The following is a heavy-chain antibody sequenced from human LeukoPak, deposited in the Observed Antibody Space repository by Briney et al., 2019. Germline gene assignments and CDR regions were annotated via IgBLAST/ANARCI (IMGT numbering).Heavy chain of an antibody. D-gene: IGHD2-21*01. CDR2: IHYRGST. V-gene: IGHV4-39*01. J-gene: IGHJ4*02. CDR1: VGSISSNSHY. Sequence: AETLSLTCTVSVGSISSNSHYWAWIRQPPGKGLEWIGSIHYRGSTFYRPSLKSRVTISVDTSKNQFSLILTSVTASDTAVYYCAREEASVGDYWGQGILVTVSS. CDR3: AREEASVGDY.